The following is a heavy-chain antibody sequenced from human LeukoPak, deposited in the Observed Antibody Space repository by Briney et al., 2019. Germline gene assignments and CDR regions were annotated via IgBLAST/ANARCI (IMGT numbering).Heavy chain of an antibody. V-gene: IGHV1-2*02. CDR3: AGAPATHCSTPICYVFDI. CDR1: GYTFTGYY. J-gene: IGHJ3*02. CDR2: INPNSGGT. D-gene: IGHD2-2*01. Sequence: GGSVNVSCKASGYTFTGYYMHWGRRAPGQGLEGMGWINPNSGGTNYAQKFQGRVTMTRDTSISTAYMELSRLTSADTPVYYCAGAPATHCSTPICYVFDIWGQGTMVTVSS.